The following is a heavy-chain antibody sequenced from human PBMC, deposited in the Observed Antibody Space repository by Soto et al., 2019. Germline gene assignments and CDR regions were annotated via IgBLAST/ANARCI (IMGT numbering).Heavy chain of an antibody. CDR2: ISAYNGNT. Sequence: QVQLVQSGAEVKKPGASVKVSCKASGYTFTSYGISWVRQAPGQGLEWMGWISAYNGNTNYAQKLQGRVTMTTDTSTSTAYMGLRSLRSDDTAVYYCARTSYYYGSGSQYYFDYWGQGTLVTVSS. J-gene: IGHJ4*02. CDR3: ARTSYYYGSGSQYYFDY. D-gene: IGHD3-10*01. CDR1: GYTFTSYG. V-gene: IGHV1-18*01.